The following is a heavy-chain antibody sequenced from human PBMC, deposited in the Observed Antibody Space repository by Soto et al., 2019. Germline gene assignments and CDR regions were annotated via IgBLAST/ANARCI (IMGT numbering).Heavy chain of an antibody. D-gene: IGHD5-18*01. CDR2: IIPISGTA. J-gene: IGHJ6*02. CDR1: GGTFSSYA. CDR3: ARDRRGYSYADYYYYGMDV. Sequence: SVKVSCKASGGTFSSYAISWVRQAPGQGLEWMGGIIPISGTANYAQKFQGRVTITADESTSTAYMELSSLRSEDTAVYYCARDRRGYSYADYYYYGMDVWGQGTTVTVSS. V-gene: IGHV1-69*13.